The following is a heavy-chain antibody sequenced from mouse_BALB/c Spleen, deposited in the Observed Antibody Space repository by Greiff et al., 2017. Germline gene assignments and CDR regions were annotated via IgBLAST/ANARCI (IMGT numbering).Heavy chain of an antibody. D-gene: IGHD1-1*01. CDR3: ARYYGSSYGYFDV. J-gene: IGHJ1*01. CDR1: GDSITSGY. V-gene: IGHV3-8*02. CDR2: ISYSGST. Sequence: EVKLMESGPSLVKPSQTLSLTCSVTGDSITSGYWNWIRKFPGNKLEYMGYISYSGSTYYNPSLKSRISITRDTSKNQYYLQLNSVTTEDTATYYCARYYGSSYGYFDVWGAGTTVTVSS.